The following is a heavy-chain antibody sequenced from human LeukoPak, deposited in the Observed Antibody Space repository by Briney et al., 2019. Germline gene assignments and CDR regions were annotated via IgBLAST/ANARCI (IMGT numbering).Heavy chain of an antibody. V-gene: IGHV3-23*01. J-gene: IGHJ6*02. CDR1: GFTFSSYS. CDR2: ISGSGGST. Sequence: GGSLRLSCAASGFTFSSYSMVWVRQAPGKGLEWVTAISGSGGSTYYADSVKGRFTISRDNSKNTLYLQMNSLRAEDTAVYYCAKGDYDSSGYYYDYYYYGMDVWGQGTTVTVSS. D-gene: IGHD3-22*01. CDR3: AKGDYDSSGYYYDYYYYGMDV.